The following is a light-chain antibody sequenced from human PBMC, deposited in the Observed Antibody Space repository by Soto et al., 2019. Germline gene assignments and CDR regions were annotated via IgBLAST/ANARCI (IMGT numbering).Light chain of an antibody. CDR2: GAS. CDR1: QSISSS. CDR3: QQRSDWPSIS. J-gene: IGKJ5*01. Sequence: IVMTQSPATLSVSPGERATLFCRASQSISSSLAWYQQKPGQAPRLLMSGASTRATGIPARFSGSGSGTEFTLTISSLQFEDSAVYYCQQRSDWPSISFGQGTRLEIK. V-gene: IGKV3D-15*01.